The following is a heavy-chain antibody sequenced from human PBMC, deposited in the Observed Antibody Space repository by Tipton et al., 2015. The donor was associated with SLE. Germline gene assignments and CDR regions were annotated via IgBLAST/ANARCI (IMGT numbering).Heavy chain of an antibody. V-gene: IGHV4-34*01. CDR1: GGSFSGYY. CDR2: INHSGST. CDR3: ARVIGSGSWGFDY. D-gene: IGHD3-10*01. Sequence: LRLSCAVYGGSFSGYYWSWIRQPPGKGLEWIGEINHSGSTNYNPSLKSRVTISVDTSKNQFSLKLSSVTAADTAVYYCARVIGSGSWGFDYWGQGTLVTVSS. J-gene: IGHJ4*02.